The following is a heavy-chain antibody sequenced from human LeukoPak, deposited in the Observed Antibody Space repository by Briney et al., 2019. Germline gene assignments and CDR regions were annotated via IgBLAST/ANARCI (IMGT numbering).Heavy chain of an antibody. Sequence: TSETLSLTCTVSGGSISSYYWSWIRQPPGKGLEWIGYIYYSGSTNYNPSLKSRVTISVDTSKNQFSLKLSSVTAADTAVYYCARLGTYCSSTSCYHYYYYMDVWGKGTTVTVSS. CDR2: IYYSGST. CDR3: ARLGTYCSSTSCYHYYYYMDV. V-gene: IGHV4-59*01. J-gene: IGHJ6*03. CDR1: GGSISSYY. D-gene: IGHD2-2*01.